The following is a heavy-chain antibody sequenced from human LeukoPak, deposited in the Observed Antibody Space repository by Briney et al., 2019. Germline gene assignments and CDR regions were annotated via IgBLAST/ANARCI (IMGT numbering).Heavy chain of an antibody. V-gene: IGHV4-39*01. D-gene: IGHD6-13*01. Sequence: PSETLSLTCTVSGGSISSSSYYWGWIRQPPGKGLEWIGSIYYSGSTYYNPSLKSRVTISVDTSKNQFSLKLSSVTAADTAVYYCARRGAAAGTRGWGQGTLVTVSS. J-gene: IGHJ4*02. CDR3: ARRGAAAGTRG. CDR1: GGSISSSSYY. CDR2: IYYSGST.